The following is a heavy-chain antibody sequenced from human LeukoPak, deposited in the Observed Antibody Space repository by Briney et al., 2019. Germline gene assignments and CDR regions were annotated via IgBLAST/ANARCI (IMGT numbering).Heavy chain of an antibody. CDR3: ARVMNYYDSNGYLYYFDY. V-gene: IGHV1-2*02. Sequence: GASVKVSCKASGYTFTGYYMHWVRQAPGQGLEWMGWINPNSGATNYAQKFQGRVTTTRDTSISTAYMELDRLRSDDTAVYYCARVMNYYDSNGYLYYFDYWGQGTLVTVSS. CDR2: INPNSGAT. CDR1: GYTFTGYY. J-gene: IGHJ4*02. D-gene: IGHD3-22*01.